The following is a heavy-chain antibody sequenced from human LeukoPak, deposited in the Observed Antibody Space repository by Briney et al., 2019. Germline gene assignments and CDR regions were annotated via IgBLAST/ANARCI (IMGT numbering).Heavy chain of an antibody. CDR1: GGSISSSSYY. V-gene: IGHV4-39*07. Sequence: SETLSLTCTVSGGSISSSSYYWGWIRQPPGKGLEWIGSIYYSGSTNYNPSLKSRVTISVDTSKNQFSLKLSSVTAADTAVYYCASGVSGSYDYWGQGTLVTVSS. CDR2: IYYSGST. J-gene: IGHJ4*02. CDR3: ASGVSGSYDY. D-gene: IGHD1-26*01.